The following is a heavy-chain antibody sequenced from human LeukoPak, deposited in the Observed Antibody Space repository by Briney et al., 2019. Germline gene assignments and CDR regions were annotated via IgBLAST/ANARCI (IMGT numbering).Heavy chain of an antibody. CDR3: ARDFIHRSGEADY. CDR1: GFTVSSNY. CDR2: IYSGGST. J-gene: IGHJ4*02. Sequence: GGSLRLSCAASGFTVSSNYMSWVRQAPGKGLEWVSVIYSGGSTYYADSVKGRFTISRDNVKKSLYLQMNSLRAEDTAVYYCARDFIHRSGEADYWGQGTLVTVSS. D-gene: IGHD3-3*01. V-gene: IGHV3-53*01.